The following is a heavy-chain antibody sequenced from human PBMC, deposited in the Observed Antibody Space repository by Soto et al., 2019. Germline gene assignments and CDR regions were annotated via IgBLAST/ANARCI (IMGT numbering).Heavy chain of an antibody. D-gene: IGHD2-15*01. CDR1: GFSLSTSKLG. Sequence: GPGPTLVNPTQTLTLTCTFSGFSLSTSKLGVGWIRQPPGKALEWLALIYWDDDKRYSPFLKSRLTITKDTSKNQVVLRMTNMDPVDTATYYCARPEYSVFDFWGQGTPVTVSS. V-gene: IGHV2-5*02. CDR2: IYWDDDK. J-gene: IGHJ4*02. CDR3: ARPEYSVFDF.